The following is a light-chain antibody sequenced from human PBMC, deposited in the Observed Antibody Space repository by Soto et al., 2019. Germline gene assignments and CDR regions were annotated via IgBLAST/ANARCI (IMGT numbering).Light chain of an antibody. J-gene: IGKJ4*01. CDR3: QLRRNFLT. CDR1: QSVSSY. CDR2: DAS. V-gene: IGKV3-11*01. Sequence: EIVLTQSPATLSLSPGERATLSCRASQSVSSYLAGYQQKPGQVTRLLIYDASNRATGSPARFSGSGSGTDFTLTISSLEPEEIAVYYCQLRRNFLTFGGGTKVEIK.